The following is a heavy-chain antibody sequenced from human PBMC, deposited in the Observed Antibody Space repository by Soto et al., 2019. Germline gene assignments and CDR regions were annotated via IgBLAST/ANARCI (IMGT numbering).Heavy chain of an antibody. V-gene: IGHV3-23*01. J-gene: IGHJ4*02. D-gene: IGHD3-3*01. CDR1: GFTFSSYA. CDR2: ISGSGGST. Sequence: GGSLRLSCAASGFTFSSYAMSWVRQAPGKGLEWVSAISGSGGSTYYADSVKGRFTISRDNSKNTLYLQMNSLRGEDTAVYYCAKYPIFGVVIIGSSSYFDYWGQGTLVTVSS. CDR3: AKYPIFGVVIIGSSSYFDY.